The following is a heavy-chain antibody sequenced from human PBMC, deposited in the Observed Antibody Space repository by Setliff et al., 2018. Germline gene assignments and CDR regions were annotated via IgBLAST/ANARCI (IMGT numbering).Heavy chain of an antibody. Sequence: PSETLSLTCAVYGGSFSGYYWNWFRQAPGKGLEWIGEINHRGTTSYTPSLKGRVTISVDTSKNLFSLKLSSVTAADTAVYFCARGPRFDYESPTYRRRFDPWGQGTAVTVSS. CDR1: GGSFSGYY. V-gene: IGHV4-34*01. J-gene: IGHJ5*02. D-gene: IGHD3-22*01. CDR3: ARGPRFDYESPTYRRRFDP. CDR2: INHRGTT.